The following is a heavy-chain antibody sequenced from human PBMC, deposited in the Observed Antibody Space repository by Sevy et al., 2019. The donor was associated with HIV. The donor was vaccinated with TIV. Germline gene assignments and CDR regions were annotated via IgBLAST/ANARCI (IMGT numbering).Heavy chain of an antibody. J-gene: IGHJ6*02. CDR3: ARDPGIGYDFWSGYYTSYYGMDV. CDR1: GFTFSSYG. CDR2: IWYDGSNK. D-gene: IGHD3-3*01. V-gene: IGHV3-33*01. Sequence: GGSLRLSCAASGFTFSSYGMHWVRQAPGKGLEWVAVIWYDGSNKYYADSVKGRFTISRDNSKNTLYLKMNSLGAEDTAVYYCARDPGIGYDFWSGYYTSYYGMDVWGQGTTVTVSS.